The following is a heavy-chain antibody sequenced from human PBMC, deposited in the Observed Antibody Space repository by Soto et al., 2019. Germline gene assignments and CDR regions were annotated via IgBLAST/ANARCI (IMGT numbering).Heavy chain of an antibody. V-gene: IGHV1-8*01. CDR1: GYTFATYD. J-gene: IGHJ6*03. D-gene: IGHD1-1*01. Sequence: QVQLVQSGAEVKKPGASVKVSCKASGYTFATYDINWVRQAAGQGLEWLGWMYPDSGNTGYAQKFQGRVTMTRNTSTSTGYMELSSLRSEDTAVYYCARGLEESVPSYHFYMDVWCKGTTVTVSS. CDR2: MYPDSGNT. CDR3: ARGLEESVPSYHFYMDV.